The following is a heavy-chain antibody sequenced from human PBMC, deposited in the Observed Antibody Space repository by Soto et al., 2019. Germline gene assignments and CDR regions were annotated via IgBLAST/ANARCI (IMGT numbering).Heavy chain of an antibody. J-gene: IGHJ4*02. V-gene: IGHV3-23*01. CDR2: ISGSGGST. D-gene: IGHD6-19*01. CDR1: GFTFSSYA. CDR3: AKRGPPLGSSGCYQQYYFAY. Sequence: QPGGSLRLSCAASGFTFSSYAMSWVRQAPGKGLERVSAISGSGGSTYYADSVKGRFTISRDNSKNTLYLQMNSLRAEATAVYYCAKRGPPLGSSGCYQQYYFAYRGQGTLVPVSS.